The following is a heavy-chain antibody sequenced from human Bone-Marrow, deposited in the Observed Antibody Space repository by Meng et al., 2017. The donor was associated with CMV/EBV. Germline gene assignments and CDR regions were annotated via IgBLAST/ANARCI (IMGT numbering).Heavy chain of an antibody. CDR3: TKDVKFGDFDY. J-gene: IGHJ4*02. CDR2: IWYDGSNK. Sequence: GGSLRLSCAASGFTFSSYGMHWVRQAPGKGLEWVAVIWYDGSNKYYADSVKGRFTIFRDNSKNTLYLQMNSLKPEDTAVFYCTKDVKFGDFDYWGQGTLVTVSS. V-gene: IGHV3-30*02. CDR1: GFTFSSYG. D-gene: IGHD3-16*01.